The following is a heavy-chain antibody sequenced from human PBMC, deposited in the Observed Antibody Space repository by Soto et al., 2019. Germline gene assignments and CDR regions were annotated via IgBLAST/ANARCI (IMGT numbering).Heavy chain of an antibody. J-gene: IGHJ4*02. CDR2: INPSGGST. Sequence: ASVKVSRKASGYTFTSYDINWVRQAPGQGLEWMGIINPSGGSTSYAQKFQGRVTMTRDTSTSTVYMELSSLRSEDTAVYYCASDYGEALYWGQGTLVTV. CDR3: ASDYGEALY. D-gene: IGHD4-17*01. V-gene: IGHV1-46*01. CDR1: GYTFTSYD.